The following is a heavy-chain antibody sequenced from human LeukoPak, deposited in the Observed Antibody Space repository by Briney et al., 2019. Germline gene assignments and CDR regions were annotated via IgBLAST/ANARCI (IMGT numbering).Heavy chain of an antibody. J-gene: IGHJ1*01. V-gene: IGHV4-61*09. CDR1: GSSISSGGYF. Sequence: SETLSLTCTVSGSSISSGGYFWSWIRQPAGKGLEWIGEINHSRSTNYNPSLKSRVTISVDTSKNQLSLKLSSVTAADTAVYYCARVAAGIGFFQHWGQGTLVAVSS. CDR3: ARVAAGIGFFQH. D-gene: IGHD6-13*01. CDR2: INHSRST.